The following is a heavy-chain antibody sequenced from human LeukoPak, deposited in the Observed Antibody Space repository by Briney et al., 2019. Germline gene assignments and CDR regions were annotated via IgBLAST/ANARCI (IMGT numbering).Heavy chain of an antibody. V-gene: IGHV3-21*01. D-gene: IGHD3-22*01. CDR2: ISSSSSYI. Sequence: GGSLRLSCAASGFTVSSNYMSWVRQAPGKGLEWVSSISSSSSYIYYADSVKGRFTISRDNAKNSLYLQMNSLRAEDTAVYYCARLSYYDSSGSSLDYWGQGTLVTVSS. CDR1: GFTVSSNY. J-gene: IGHJ4*02. CDR3: ARLSYYDSSGSSLDY.